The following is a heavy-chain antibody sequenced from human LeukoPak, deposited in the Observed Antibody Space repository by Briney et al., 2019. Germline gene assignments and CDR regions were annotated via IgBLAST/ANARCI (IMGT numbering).Heavy chain of an antibody. CDR2: ISYDGSNK. CDR1: GFTFRTYA. CDR3: ARDGPYCSGGSCYSGTSFLSFFGLDY. D-gene: IGHD2-15*01. V-gene: IGHV3-30*04. Sequence: GGSLRLSCAASGFTFRTYAMHWVRQAPGKGLEWVAVISYDGSNKYYADSVKGRFTISRDNSKNTLYLQVNSLRAEDTAVYYCARDGPYCSGGSCYSGTSFLSFFGLDYWGQGTLVTVSS. J-gene: IGHJ4*02.